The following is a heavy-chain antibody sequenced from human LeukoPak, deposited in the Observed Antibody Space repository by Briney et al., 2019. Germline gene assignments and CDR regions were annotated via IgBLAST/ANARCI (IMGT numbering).Heavy chain of an antibody. V-gene: IGHV4-34*01. Sequence: SETLSLTCAVYGGSFSGYHWGWIRQPPGKGLEWIGNISHTGSTYYNPSLKSRVTISVDTSKNQFSLKLSSVTAADTAVYYCARLSVRGVMRSYYYYMDVWGKGTTVTISS. D-gene: IGHD3-10*01. CDR3: ARLSVRGVMRSYYYYMDV. J-gene: IGHJ6*03. CDR1: GGSFSGYH. CDR2: ISHTGST.